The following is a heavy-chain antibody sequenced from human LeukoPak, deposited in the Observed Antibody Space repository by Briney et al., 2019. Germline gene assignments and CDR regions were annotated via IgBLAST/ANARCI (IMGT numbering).Heavy chain of an antibody. Sequence: SETLSLTCAVSGGSINSHYWGWIRQPPGKGLQWIGDIYYTGKNNYNPSFKSRVTISLDTSKDHLSLNLTSVLAADTAIYYCVRRDTGWNYFDYWGQGILVTVSS. CDR1: GGSINSHY. CDR3: VRRDTGWNYFDY. V-gene: IGHV4-59*08. CDR2: IYYTGKN. J-gene: IGHJ4*02. D-gene: IGHD6-19*01.